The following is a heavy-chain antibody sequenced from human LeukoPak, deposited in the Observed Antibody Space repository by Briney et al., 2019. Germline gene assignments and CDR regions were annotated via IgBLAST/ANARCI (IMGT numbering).Heavy chain of an antibody. CDR3: ARGGSGSYVVFDY. CDR2: IYHSGST. Sequence: SETLSLTCAVSGGSISSGGYSWSWIRQPAGKGLEWIGYIYHSGSTYYNPSLKSRVTISVDRSKNQFSLKLSSVTAADTAVYYCARGGSGSYVVFDYWGQGTLVTVSS. CDR1: GGSISSGGYS. D-gene: IGHD3-10*01. V-gene: IGHV4-30-2*01. J-gene: IGHJ4*02.